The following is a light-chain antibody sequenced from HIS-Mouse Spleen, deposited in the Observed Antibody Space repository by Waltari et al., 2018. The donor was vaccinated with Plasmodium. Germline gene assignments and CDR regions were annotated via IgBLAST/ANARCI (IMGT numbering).Light chain of an antibody. CDR3: CSYAGSSTYYV. Sequence: QSALTQPASVSGSPGQSITISCTGNSRDVGSYNLVPWYQQHPGKAPKLMIYEGSKRPSGVSNRFSGSKSGNTASLTISGLQAEDEADYYCCSYAGSSTYYVFGTGTKVTVL. J-gene: IGLJ1*01. CDR2: EGS. V-gene: IGLV2-23*01. CDR1: SRDVGSYNL.